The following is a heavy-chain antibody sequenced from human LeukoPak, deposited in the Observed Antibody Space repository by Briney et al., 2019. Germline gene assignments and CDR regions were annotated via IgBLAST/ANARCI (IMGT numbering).Heavy chain of an antibody. CDR1: GYTFTSYD. Sequence: ASVKVSCKASGYTFTSYDINWVRQATGQGLEWMGWMNPNSGNTGYAQKFQGRVTTTRNTSISTAYMELSSLRSEDTAVYYCARGGSLEYCSSTSCYSDVWGKGTTVTVSS. V-gene: IGHV1-8*01. CDR2: MNPNSGNT. D-gene: IGHD2-2*01. J-gene: IGHJ6*04. CDR3: ARGGSLEYCSSTSCYSDV.